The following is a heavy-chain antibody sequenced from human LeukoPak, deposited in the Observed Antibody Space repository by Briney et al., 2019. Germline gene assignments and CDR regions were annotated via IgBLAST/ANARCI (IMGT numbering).Heavy chain of an antibody. CDR2: MNPNSGNT. CDR3: ARGYSSSWYKANWFDP. Sequence: VASVKVSCEASGYTFTSYDINWVRQAPGQGLEWMGWMNPNSGNTGYAQKFQGRVTMTRNTSISTAYMEMSSLRSEDTAVYYCARGYSSSWYKANWFDPWGQGTLVTVSS. CDR1: GYTFTSYD. J-gene: IGHJ5*02. V-gene: IGHV1-8*01. D-gene: IGHD6-13*01.